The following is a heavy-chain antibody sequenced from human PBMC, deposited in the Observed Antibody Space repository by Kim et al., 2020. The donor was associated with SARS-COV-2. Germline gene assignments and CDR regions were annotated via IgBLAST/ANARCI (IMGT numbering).Heavy chain of an antibody. J-gene: IGHJ4*02. D-gene: IGHD3-16*01. CDR2: T. CDR3: ARGGIYEELPF. Sequence: TTYNPSLKSRVTISVDTSKNQFSLKLSSVTAADTAVYYCARGGIYEELPFWGQGTLVTVSS. V-gene: IGHV4-34*01.